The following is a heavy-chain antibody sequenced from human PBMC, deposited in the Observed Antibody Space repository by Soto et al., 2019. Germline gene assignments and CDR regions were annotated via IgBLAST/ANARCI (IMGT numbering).Heavy chain of an antibody. V-gene: IGHV3-30-3*01. CDR3: ARGRRSTAMVWDDAFDI. J-gene: IGHJ3*02. D-gene: IGHD5-18*01. CDR1: GFTFSSYA. Sequence: QVQLVESGGGVVQPGRSLRLSCAASGFTFSSYAMHWVRQAPGKGLEWVAVISYDGSNKYYADSVKGRFTISRDNSKNTLYLQMNSLRAEDTAVYYCARGRRSTAMVWDDAFDIWGQGTMVTVSS. CDR2: ISYDGSNK.